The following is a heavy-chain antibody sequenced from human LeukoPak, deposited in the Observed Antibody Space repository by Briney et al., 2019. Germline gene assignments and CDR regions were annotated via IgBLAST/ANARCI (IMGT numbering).Heavy chain of an antibody. V-gene: IGHV3-23*01. CDR2: ISISGGST. CDR1: GFTFTNYA. J-gene: IGHJ5*02. D-gene: IGHD2-21*02. Sequence: PGGSLRLSCAASGFTFTNYAMSWVRQAPGKGLEWVLAISISGGSTYYADSVKGRFTISSDNSKNTLYLQMNSLRAEDTAVYYCANSVVTVINWFDPWGQGTLVTVSS. CDR3: ANSVVTVINWFDP.